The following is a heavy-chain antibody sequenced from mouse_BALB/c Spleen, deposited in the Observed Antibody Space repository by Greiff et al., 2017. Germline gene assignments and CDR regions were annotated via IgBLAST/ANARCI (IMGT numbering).Heavy chain of an antibody. Sequence: EVKLVESGGGLVKPGGSLKLSCAASGFAFSSYDMSWVRQTPEKRLEWVAYISSGGGSTYYPDTVKGRFTISRDNAKNTLYLQMSSLKSEDTAMYYCARHLYRYGYYAMDYWGQGTSVTVSS. V-gene: IGHV5-12-1*01. CDR2: ISSGGGST. J-gene: IGHJ4*01. CDR1: GFAFSSYD. CDR3: ARHLYRYGYYAMDY. D-gene: IGHD2-14*01.